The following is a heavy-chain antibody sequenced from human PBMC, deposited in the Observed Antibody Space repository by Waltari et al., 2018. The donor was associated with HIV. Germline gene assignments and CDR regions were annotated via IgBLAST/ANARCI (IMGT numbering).Heavy chain of an antibody. CDR3: ARDLSVVRGVISNFGLY. CDR1: GGSISSSSYY. Sequence: QLQLQESGPGLVKPSETLSLTCTVSGGSISSSSYYWGWIRQPPGKGLEWIGSIYYRGRTYNNPALKSRVTISVDTSKNQFSLKLSSVTAADTAVYYCARDLSVVRGVISNFGLYWGQGTLVTVSS. CDR2: IYYRGRT. J-gene: IGHJ4*02. D-gene: IGHD3-10*01. V-gene: IGHV4-39*07.